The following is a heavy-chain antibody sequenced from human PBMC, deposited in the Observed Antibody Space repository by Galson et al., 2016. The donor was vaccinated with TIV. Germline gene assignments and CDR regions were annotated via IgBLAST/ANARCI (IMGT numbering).Heavy chain of an antibody. CDR1: GYTFTGYY. V-gene: IGHV1-2*02. Sequence: SVKVSCKASGYTFTGYYMHWVRQAPGQGLEWMGWINPNSGDTKYAQKFQGRVTMTRDTSISTAYMELSRLRSDDTAVYYCARDSPHSGSYSWVDYWGQGTLVTVSS. J-gene: IGHJ4*02. D-gene: IGHD1-26*01. CDR3: ARDSPHSGSYSWVDY. CDR2: INPNSGDT.